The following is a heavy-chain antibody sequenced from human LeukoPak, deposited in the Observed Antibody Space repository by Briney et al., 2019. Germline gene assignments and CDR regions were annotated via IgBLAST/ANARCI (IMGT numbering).Heavy chain of an antibody. CDR2: INHSGST. D-gene: IGHD2-2*01. V-gene: IGHV4-34*01. J-gene: IGHJ6*03. Sequence: SETLSLTCAVYGGSFSGYYWSWIRHPPGKGLEWTGEINHSGSTNYNPSLKSRVTISVDTSKNQFSLKLSSVTAADTAVYYCARSLGTSQNYYYYMDVWGKGTTVTVSS. CDR3: ARSLGTSQNYYYYMDV. CDR1: GGSFSGYY.